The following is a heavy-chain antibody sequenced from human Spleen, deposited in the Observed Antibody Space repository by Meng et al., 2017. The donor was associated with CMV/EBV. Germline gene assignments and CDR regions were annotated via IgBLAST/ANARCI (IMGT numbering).Heavy chain of an antibody. V-gene: IGHV1-2*02. CDR1: GYSLTVYN. Sequence: ASVKVSCKAPGYSLTVYNIHWVRQAPGQGLEWMGFIGPASGGPWYAAIFRGRVTMTRDMSISTAYMELSGLRSDDTAMYYCAGDRSGSYDSWGQGTLVTVSS. J-gene: IGHJ5*01. CDR3: AGDRSGSYDS. D-gene: IGHD1-26*01. CDR2: IGPASGGP.